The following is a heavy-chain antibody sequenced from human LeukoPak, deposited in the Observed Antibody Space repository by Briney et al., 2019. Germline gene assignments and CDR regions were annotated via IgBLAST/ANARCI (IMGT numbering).Heavy chain of an antibody. J-gene: IGHJ3*02. V-gene: IGHV1-69*05. CDR1: GGTFSSYA. CDR3: AREGNLSKINVFDM. CDR2: IIPIFGTA. D-gene: IGHD4-23*01. Sequence: GASVKVSCKASGGTFSSYAISWVRQAPGQGLEWMGGIIPIFGTANYAQKFQGRVTMTTDTSTSTAYMELRSLRSDDTAVYYCAREGNLSKINVFDMWGKGKMVTVFS.